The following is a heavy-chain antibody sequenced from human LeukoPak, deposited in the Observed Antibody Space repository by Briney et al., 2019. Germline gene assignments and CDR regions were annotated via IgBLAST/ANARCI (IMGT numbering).Heavy chain of an antibody. D-gene: IGHD3-16*02. V-gene: IGHV3-7*01. Sequence: GGSLRLSCAASGFTFSTYWMSWVRQAPGKGLEWVANIKQDGSEKYYVDSVKGRFTISRDNAKNSLYLQMNSLRAEDTAVYYCARRDYDYVWGSYPLWGYYYYMDVWGKGTTVTVSS. CDR2: IKQDGSEK. CDR1: GFTFSTYW. CDR3: ARRDYDYVWGSYPLWGYYYYMDV. J-gene: IGHJ6*03.